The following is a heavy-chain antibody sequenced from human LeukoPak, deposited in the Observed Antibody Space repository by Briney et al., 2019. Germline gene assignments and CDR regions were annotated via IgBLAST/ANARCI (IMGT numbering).Heavy chain of an antibody. V-gene: IGHV4-59*08. D-gene: IGHD6-19*01. CDR1: GGSISSYY. CDR3: ARHSVAGPDYGMDV. J-gene: IGHJ6*02. CDR2: IYYSGST. Sequence: SETLSLTCTVSGGSISSYYWSWIRQPPGKGLEWIGYIYYSGSTNYNPSLKSRVTISVDTSKNQFSLKLSSVTAADTAVYYCARHSVAGPDYGMDVWGQGTTVTVSS.